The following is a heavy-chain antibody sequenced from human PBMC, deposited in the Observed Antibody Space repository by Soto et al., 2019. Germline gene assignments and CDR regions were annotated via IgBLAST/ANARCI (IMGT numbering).Heavy chain of an antibody. Sequence: GGSLRLSCAASGFTFSNYWMHWVRQAPGKGLVWVSRINDRGGSTTYADSVKGRFTISRDNSKNTLYLQMNSLRAEDTAVHYCAKVGPYFDYWGQGTLVTVSS. CDR1: GFTFSNYW. V-gene: IGHV3-74*01. CDR2: INDRGGST. J-gene: IGHJ4*02. CDR3: AKVGPYFDY.